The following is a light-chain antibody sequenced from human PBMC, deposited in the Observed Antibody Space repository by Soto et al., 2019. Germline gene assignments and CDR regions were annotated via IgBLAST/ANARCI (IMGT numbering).Light chain of an antibody. J-gene: IGKJ3*01. V-gene: IGKV3-15*01. CDR3: QQYGTSPFT. CDR1: QSVSSN. CDR2: GAS. Sequence: EIAMTQSPATLSVSPGERATLSCRASQSVSSNLAWYQQKPGQAPRLLIYGASTRATGIPARFSGSGSGTEFTLTISRLEPEDFAVYYCQQYGTSPFTFGPGTKVDIK.